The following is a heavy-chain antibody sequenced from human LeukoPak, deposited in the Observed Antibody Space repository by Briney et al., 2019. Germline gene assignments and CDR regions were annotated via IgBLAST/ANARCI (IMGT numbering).Heavy chain of an antibody. Sequence: PSETLSLTCAVSGGSISSGGYSWSWIRQPPGKGLEWIGYIYHSGSTNYNPSLKSRVTISVDTSMDQFSLKLSSVTAADTAVYYCARKRNMNLLYARYYFDYWGQGTLVTVSS. CDR2: IYHSGST. CDR1: GGSISSGGYS. V-gene: IGHV4-30-2*01. CDR3: ARKRNMNLLYARYYFDY. D-gene: IGHD2/OR15-2a*01. J-gene: IGHJ4*02.